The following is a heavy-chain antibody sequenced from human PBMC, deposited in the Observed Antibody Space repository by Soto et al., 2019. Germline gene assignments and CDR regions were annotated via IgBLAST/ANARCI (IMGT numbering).Heavy chain of an antibody. V-gene: IGHV4-31*03. D-gene: IGHD3-10*01. J-gene: IGHJ4*02. CDR3: ARDRRDYYGSGSTYFDY. CDR1: GGSISSGGYY. Sequence: QVQLQESGPGLMKPSQTLSLTCTVSGGSISSGGYYWSWIRQHPGKGLEWIGYIYYSGSTYYNPSLNSRVTISVDTSKNQFSLKLSSVTAADTAVYYCARDRRDYYGSGSTYFDYWGQGTLVTVSS. CDR2: IYYSGST.